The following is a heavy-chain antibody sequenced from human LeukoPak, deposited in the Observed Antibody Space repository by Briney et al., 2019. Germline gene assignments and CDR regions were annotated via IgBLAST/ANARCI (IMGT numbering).Heavy chain of an antibody. CDR1: GGSISSGGYY. Sequence: SQTLSLTCTVSGGSISSGGYYWSWIRQPPGKGLEWIGYIYYSGSTYYNPSLKSRVTISVDTSKNQFSLKLSSVTAADTAVYYCAREGYCSSTSCLDYWGQGTLVTVSS. V-gene: IGHV4-30-4*01. CDR2: IYYSGST. J-gene: IGHJ4*02. D-gene: IGHD2-2*01. CDR3: AREGYCSSTSCLDY.